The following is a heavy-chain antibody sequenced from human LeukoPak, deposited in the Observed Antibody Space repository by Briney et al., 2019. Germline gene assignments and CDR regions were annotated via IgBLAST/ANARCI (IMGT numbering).Heavy chain of an antibody. D-gene: IGHD3-10*01. CDR1: GYAFTSYG. CDR3: ARDLRNGGSGSP. V-gene: IGHV1-18*01. Sequence: ASVKVSCKASGYAFTSYGISWVRQAPGQGLEWMGWISAYNGNTNYAQKLQGRVTTTTDTSTSTAYMELRSLRSDDTAVYYCARDLRNGGSGSPWGQGTLVTVSS. J-gene: IGHJ5*02. CDR2: ISAYNGNT.